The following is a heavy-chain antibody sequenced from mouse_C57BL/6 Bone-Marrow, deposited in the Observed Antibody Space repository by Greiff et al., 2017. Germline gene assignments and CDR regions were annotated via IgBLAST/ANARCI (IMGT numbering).Heavy chain of an antibody. J-gene: IGHJ4*01. D-gene: IGHD1-1*01. V-gene: IGHV1-82*01. Sequence: VQVVESGPELVKPGASVKISCKASGYAFSSSWMNWVKQRPGKGLEWIGRIYPGDGDTNYNGKFKGKATLTADKSSSTAYMQLSSLTSEDSAVYFCAREHYYYGSLYAMDYWGQGTSVTVSS. CDR1: GYAFSSSW. CDR2: IYPGDGDT. CDR3: AREHYYYGSLYAMDY.